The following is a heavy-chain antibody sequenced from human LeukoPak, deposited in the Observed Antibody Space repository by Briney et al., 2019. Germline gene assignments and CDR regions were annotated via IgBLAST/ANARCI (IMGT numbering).Heavy chain of an antibody. CDR2: IKQDGSEK. V-gene: IGHV3-7*01. Sequence: GGSLRLSCAASGFTSSSYWMSWVRQAPGKGLEWVANIKQDGSEKYYVDSVKGRFTISRDNAKNSLYLQMNSLRAEDTAVYYCARASGYSYGSDAFDIWGQGTMVTVSS. J-gene: IGHJ3*02. CDR1: GFTSSSYW. CDR3: ARASGYSYGSDAFDI. D-gene: IGHD5-18*01.